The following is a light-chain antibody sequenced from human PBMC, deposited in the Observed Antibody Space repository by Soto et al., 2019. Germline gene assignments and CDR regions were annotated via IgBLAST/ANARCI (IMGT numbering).Light chain of an antibody. CDR2: DAS. V-gene: IGKV3-11*01. Sequence: IVLTQSPATLPLSPGERATLSCRASETVNNYLAWYQQKPGQAPRLLIYDASNRATGIPPRFSGSGSGTDFTLTITSLKPEDFAVYYCQQRSDWLLTFGGGTKVEIK. CDR3: QQRSDWLLT. J-gene: IGKJ4*01. CDR1: ETVNNY.